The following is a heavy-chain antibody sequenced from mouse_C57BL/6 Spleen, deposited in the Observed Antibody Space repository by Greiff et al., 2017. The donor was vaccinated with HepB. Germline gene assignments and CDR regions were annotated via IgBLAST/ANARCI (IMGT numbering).Heavy chain of an antibody. CDR3: ARLRANLNYFDD. D-gene: IGHD4-1*01. Sequence: VQLQQPGAELVKPGASVKLSCKASGYTFTSYWMQWVKQRPGQGLEWIGEIDPSDSYTNYNQKFKGKATLTVDTSSSTAYMQLSSLTSEDSAVYYCARLRANLNYFDDWGQGTTLTVSS. J-gene: IGHJ2*01. CDR2: IDPSDSYT. CDR1: GYTFTSYW. V-gene: IGHV1-50*01.